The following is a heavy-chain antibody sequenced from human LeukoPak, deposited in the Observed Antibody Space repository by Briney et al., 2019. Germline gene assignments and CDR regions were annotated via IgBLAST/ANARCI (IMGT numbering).Heavy chain of an antibody. CDR2: ISAYNGNT. Sequence: ASVKVSCKASGYTFTSYGISWVRQAPGQGREWMGWISAYNGNTNYAQKLQGRVTITTDTSTSTAYMELRSLRSDDTAVYYCASLGSPPILDDSSGYYGNWGQGTLVTVSS. J-gene: IGHJ4*02. V-gene: IGHV1-18*01. CDR3: ASLGSPPILDDSSGYYGN. CDR1: GYTFTSYG. D-gene: IGHD3-22*01.